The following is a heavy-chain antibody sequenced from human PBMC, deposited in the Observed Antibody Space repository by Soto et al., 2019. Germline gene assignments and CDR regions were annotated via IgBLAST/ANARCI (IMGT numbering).Heavy chain of an antibody. D-gene: IGHD6-19*01. Sequence: PGGSLRLSCAASGFTFSSYAMSWVRQAPGKGLEWVSAISGSGGSTYYADSVKGRFTISRDNSKNTLYLQMNSLRAEDTAVYYCAKTRIAGAGRPRWNNNWFDPWGQGTLVTVSS. J-gene: IGHJ5*02. V-gene: IGHV3-23*01. CDR2: ISGSGGST. CDR3: AKTRIAGAGRPRWNNNWFDP. CDR1: GFTFSSYA.